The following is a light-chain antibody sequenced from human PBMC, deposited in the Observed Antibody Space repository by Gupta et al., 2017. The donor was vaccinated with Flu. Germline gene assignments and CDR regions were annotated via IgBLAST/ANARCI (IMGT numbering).Light chain of an antibody. Sequence: QSVLTQPPSVSGARGQRVHIPCNGSSLNIGAGYDVHWYQQLPGRAPKVLIYGSSNRPSGVPDRFFGSKSGISASLAITGLQAEDEADYYCQSYDTSLSGWVFGGGTKVTGL. CDR3: QSYDTSLSGWV. J-gene: IGLJ3*02. V-gene: IGLV1-40*01. CDR2: GSS. CDR1: SLNIGAGYD.